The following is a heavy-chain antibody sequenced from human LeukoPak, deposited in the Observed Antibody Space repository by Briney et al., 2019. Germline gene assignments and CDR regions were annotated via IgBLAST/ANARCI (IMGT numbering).Heavy chain of an antibody. CDR3: ARRGAMDV. CDR2: VTPNSGDT. J-gene: IGHJ6*02. Sequence: ASVKVSCKASGFTFTGYYMHWVRQAPGRGLEWMGRVTPNSGDTNYAQKFQGRVTMTRDTSISTAYMELSRLTSDDTAVYYCARRGAMDVWGQGTTVTVS. V-gene: IGHV1-2*06. CDR1: GFTFTGYY.